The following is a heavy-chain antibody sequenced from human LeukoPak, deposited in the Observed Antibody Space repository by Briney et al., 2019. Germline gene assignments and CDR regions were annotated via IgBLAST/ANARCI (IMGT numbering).Heavy chain of an antibody. CDR1: GYTFTSYY. Sequence: GASVTVSCTASGYTFTSYYMHWVRQAPGQGLEWMGIINPSGGSTSYAQKFQGRVTMTRDTSTSTVYMELSSLRSEDTAVYYCARVGRVVPAAKGTWFDPWGQGTLVTVSS. CDR2: INPSGGST. V-gene: IGHV1-46*01. J-gene: IGHJ5*02. D-gene: IGHD2-2*01. CDR3: ARVGRVVPAAKGTWFDP.